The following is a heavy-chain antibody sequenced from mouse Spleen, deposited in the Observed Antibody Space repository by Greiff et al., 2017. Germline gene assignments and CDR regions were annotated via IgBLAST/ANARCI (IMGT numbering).Heavy chain of an antibody. J-gene: IGHJ3*01. CDR3: ARTLTGGSWFAY. CDR2: IYPGDGDT. V-gene: IGHV1-82*01. CDR1: GYAFSSSW. D-gene: IGHD4-1*01. Sequence: QVQLQQSGPELVKPGASVKISCKASGYAFSSSWMNWVKQRPGQGLEWIGRIYPGDGDTNYNGKFKGKATLTADKSSSTAYMQLSSLTSVDSAVYFCARTLTGGSWFAYWGQGTLVTVSA.